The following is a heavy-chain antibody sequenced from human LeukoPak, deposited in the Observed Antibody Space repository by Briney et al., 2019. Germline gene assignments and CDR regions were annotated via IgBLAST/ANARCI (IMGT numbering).Heavy chain of an antibody. J-gene: IGHJ4*02. Sequence: PGGSLRLSCAASGFTFSNYAMSWVRQAPGKGLEWVSAISGSGGSTYYADSVKGRFTISRDNSKNTLYLQMNSLRAEDTAVYYCAKCPTEGRFFPFDYWGQGTLVTVSS. CDR2: ISGSGGST. CDR3: AKCPTEGRFFPFDY. D-gene: IGHD3-10*01. CDR1: GFTFSNYA. V-gene: IGHV3-23*01.